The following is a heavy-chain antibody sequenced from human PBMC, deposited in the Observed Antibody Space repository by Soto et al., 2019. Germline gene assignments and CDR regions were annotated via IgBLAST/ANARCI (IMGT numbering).Heavy chain of an antibody. D-gene: IGHD2-21*02. V-gene: IGHV3-74*01. CDR2: ITSDGKSK. Sequence: PGGSLRLSCAASGFNFSNHWMHWVRQRPGEGLVWVSRITSDGKSKAYAESVKGRSAISRDNAKNTLYLQMNGLTAEDTAVYYCARESGDWPLNWFDPWGLGTLVTVSS. CDR1: GFNFSNHW. CDR3: ARESGDWPLNWFDP. J-gene: IGHJ5*02.